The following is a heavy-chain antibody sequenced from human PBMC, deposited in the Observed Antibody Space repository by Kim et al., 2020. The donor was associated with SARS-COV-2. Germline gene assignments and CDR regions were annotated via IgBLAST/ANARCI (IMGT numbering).Heavy chain of an antibody. CDR1: GGTFSSYA. Sequence: SVKVSCKASGGTFSSYAISWVRQAPGQGLEWMGGIIPIFGTANYAQKFQGRVTITADESTSTAYMELSSLRSEDTAVYYCAGAPRDTIFGVVRTFDYWGQGTLVTVSS. CDR2: IIPIFGTA. D-gene: IGHD3-3*01. CDR3: AGAPRDTIFGVVRTFDY. J-gene: IGHJ4*02. V-gene: IGHV1-69*13.